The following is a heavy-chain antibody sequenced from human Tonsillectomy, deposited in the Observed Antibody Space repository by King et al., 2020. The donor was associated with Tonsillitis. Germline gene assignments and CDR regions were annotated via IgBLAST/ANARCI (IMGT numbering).Heavy chain of an antibody. J-gene: IGHJ4*02. D-gene: IGHD2-2*01. CDR2: IYPDNSDS. CDR1: GYNFAKYW. V-gene: IGHV5-51*01. Sequence: VQLVESGAELKKPGESLKISCKGSGYNFAKYWIGWVRQMPGKGLEWMGIIYPDNSDSRYSPSFQGHVTISVDNSVSTAYLQVNSLKASDTAMYYCARRGGXAYAXDYXGXGTLVTXXS. CDR3: ARRGGXAYAXDY.